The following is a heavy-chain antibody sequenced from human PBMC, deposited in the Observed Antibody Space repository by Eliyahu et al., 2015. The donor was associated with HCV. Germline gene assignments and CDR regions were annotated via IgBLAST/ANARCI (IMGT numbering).Heavy chain of an antibody. D-gene: IGHD5-24*01. CDR1: XFXFSSYG. Sequence: QVQLVESGGGVVQPGXSLRXSCXASXFXFSSYGXHXVRQAPGKGLEWVAVIWYDGSNKYYADSVKGRFTISRDNSKNTLYLQMNSLRAEDTAVYYCARVERWLQHFDYWGQGTLVTVSS. J-gene: IGHJ4*02. CDR2: IWYDGSNK. V-gene: IGHV3-33*01. CDR3: ARVERWLQHFDY.